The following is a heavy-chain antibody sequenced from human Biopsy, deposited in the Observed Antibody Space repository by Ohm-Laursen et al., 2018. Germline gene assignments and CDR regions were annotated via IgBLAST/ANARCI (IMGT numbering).Heavy chain of an antibody. D-gene: IGHD1-26*01. CDR2: ITLMFGTA. J-gene: IGHJ4*02. V-gene: IGHV1-69*13. CDR1: GVTFTNNA. CDR3: ARGPHSGSHSCFDY. Sequence: SAKASCTASGVTFTNNAIRWVRHAPGQGLGWMGGITLMFGTANYAQMFQGRVTISADESTSTSYMELSSLTTEDTAIYYCARGPHSGSHSCFDYWGRGTLVTVSS.